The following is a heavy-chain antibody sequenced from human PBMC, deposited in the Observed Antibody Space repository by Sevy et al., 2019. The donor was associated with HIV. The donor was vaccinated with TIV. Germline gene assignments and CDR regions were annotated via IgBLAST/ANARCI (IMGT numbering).Heavy chain of an antibody. J-gene: IGHJ4*02. CDR1: GFTFSKYS. CDR2: LSFGCGEI. V-gene: IGHV3-23*01. Sequence: RGYLRLSCAASGFTFSKYSMSWVRQPPGKGLEWVSTLSFGCGEIKYADSVKGRFTISRVNSKSSVYLQMNNLGPEDTAVHYCAREGCTKPHDYWGQGTLVHVSS. CDR3: AREGCTKPHDY. D-gene: IGHD2-8*01.